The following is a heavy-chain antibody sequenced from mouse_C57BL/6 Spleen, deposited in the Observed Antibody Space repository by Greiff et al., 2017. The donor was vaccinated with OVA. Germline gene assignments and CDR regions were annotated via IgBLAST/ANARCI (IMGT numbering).Heavy chain of an antibody. Sequence: VKLQQPGAELVRPGSSVKLSCKASGYTFTSYWMHWVKQRPIQGLEWIGNIDPSDSETHYNQKFKDKATLTVDKSSSTAYMQLSSLTSEDSAVYYCARGGYYGSSYSWYFDVWGTGTTVTVSS. V-gene: IGHV1-52*01. CDR1: GYTFTSYW. CDR2: IDPSDSET. CDR3: ARGGYYGSSYSWYFDV. J-gene: IGHJ1*03. D-gene: IGHD1-1*01.